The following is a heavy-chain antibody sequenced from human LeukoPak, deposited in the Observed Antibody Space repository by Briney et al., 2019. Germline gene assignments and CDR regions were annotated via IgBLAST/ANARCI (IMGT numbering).Heavy chain of an antibody. CDR3: AKDSLRERIVGSTTRGVNDY. CDR1: GFIFSSYV. Sequence: GGSLRLSCAASGFIFSSYVMHWVRQAPGKGLEWVAFIRYDGRNKYYADSVKGRFTISRDNSKNTLYLQMNSLRGEGTAVYYCAKDSLRERIVGSTTRGVNDYWGQGTLVTVSS. CDR2: IRYDGRNK. J-gene: IGHJ4*02. V-gene: IGHV3-30*02. D-gene: IGHD1-26*01.